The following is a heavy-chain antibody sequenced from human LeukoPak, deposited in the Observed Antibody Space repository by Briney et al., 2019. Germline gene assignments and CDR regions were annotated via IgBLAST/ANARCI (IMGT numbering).Heavy chain of an antibody. V-gene: IGHV3-9*01. J-gene: IGHJ4*02. CDR1: GFTFDDYT. Sequence: GGSLRLSCAASGFTFDDYTMHWVRQAPGKGLEWVSGISWNSGSIGYADSVKGRFTISRDNAKNSLYLQMNSLRAEDTALYYCANDFRFGELTEYYFDYWGQGTLVTVSS. CDR2: ISWNSGSI. CDR3: ANDFRFGELTEYYFDY. D-gene: IGHD3-10*01.